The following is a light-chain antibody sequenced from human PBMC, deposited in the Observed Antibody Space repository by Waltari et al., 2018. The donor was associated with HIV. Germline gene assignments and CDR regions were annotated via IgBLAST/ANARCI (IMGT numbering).Light chain of an antibody. V-gene: IGLV2-23*02. J-gene: IGLJ3*02. CDR2: EVS. CDR1: RRHVGSYAI. Sequence: QSALPQPASVSGSPGQSITTPCPGTRRHVGSYAIVSWYQHHPGKAPTLIISEVSKRPSGVSNRFSGSKSGTTASLTISGLQAEDEADYHCCSYAHNDPWVFGGGTRLTVL. CDR3: CSYAHNDPWV.